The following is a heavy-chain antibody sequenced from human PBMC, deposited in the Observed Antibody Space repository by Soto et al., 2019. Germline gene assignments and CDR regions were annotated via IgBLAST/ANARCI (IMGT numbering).Heavy chain of an antibody. CDR2: IYPGDSDI. J-gene: IGHJ4*02. D-gene: IGHD3-22*01. Sequence: GESLRISSKVSGCSFTTYWIGWVLQMPGKGLEWMGVIYPGDSDIRFSPSFQGQVTISADMSLSTAYLQWSSLRVSDTAMYYCARQAYHYDTNSFGYWGQGTLVTVSS. CDR3: ARQAYHYDTNSFGY. V-gene: IGHV5-51*01. CDR1: GCSFTTYW.